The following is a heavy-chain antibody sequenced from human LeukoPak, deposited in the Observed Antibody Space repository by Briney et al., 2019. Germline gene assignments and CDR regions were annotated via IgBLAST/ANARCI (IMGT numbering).Heavy chain of an antibody. Sequence: SETLSLTCTVSGGSISGYYWSWIRQPPGKGLEWIGEINHSGSTNYNPSLKSRVTISVDTSKNPFSLKLSSVTAADTAVYYCARTLHQVDYWGQGTLVTVSS. CDR1: GGSISGYY. CDR2: INHSGST. CDR3: ARTLHQVDY. D-gene: IGHD2-15*01. J-gene: IGHJ4*02. V-gene: IGHV4-34*01.